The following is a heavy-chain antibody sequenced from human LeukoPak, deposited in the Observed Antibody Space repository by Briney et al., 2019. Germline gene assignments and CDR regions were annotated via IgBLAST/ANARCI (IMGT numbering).Heavy chain of an antibody. Sequence: PGGALRLSCAASGFTFSAYSMNWVCQAPGKGLEWVSTISSNSNYIYYADSVKGRFAISRDNAKNSLYLQMNSLRAEDTAVYYCARETSGYMDVWGKGTTVTVSS. CDR1: GFTFSAYS. CDR2: ISSNSNYI. J-gene: IGHJ6*03. CDR3: ARETSGYMDV. V-gene: IGHV3-21*01.